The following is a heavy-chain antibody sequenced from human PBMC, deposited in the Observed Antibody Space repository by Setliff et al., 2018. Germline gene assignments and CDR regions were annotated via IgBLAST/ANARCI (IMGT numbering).Heavy chain of an antibody. D-gene: IGHD6-19*01. CDR3: ARRLRSSAWYVRLGEDY. Sequence: GGSLRLSCTASGLTFGDYAMGWVRQAPGKGLEWVGYIRSKAYGETTEYAASVKGRFTISRDNSKNTLHLQLNSLRADDTAVYYCARRLRSSAWYVRLGEDYWGQGVLVTVSS. V-gene: IGHV3-49*04. J-gene: IGHJ4*02. CDR1: GLTFGDYA. CDR2: IRSKAYGETT.